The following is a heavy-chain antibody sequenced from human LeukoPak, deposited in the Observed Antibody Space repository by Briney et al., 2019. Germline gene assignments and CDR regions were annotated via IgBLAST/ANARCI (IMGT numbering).Heavy chain of an antibody. J-gene: IGHJ4*02. V-gene: IGHV4-59*01. CDR3: AGDYGSNNS. CDR2: IHYSGST. D-gene: IGHD4-23*01. Sequence: SETLSLTCTVSGGSINSYYWSWVRQPPGKGLEWIGYIHYSGSTNYNPSLKSRVTMSLDTSKNQFSLKVRSVTAADTAVYYCAGDYGSNNSWGQGTLVTVSS. CDR1: GGSINSYY.